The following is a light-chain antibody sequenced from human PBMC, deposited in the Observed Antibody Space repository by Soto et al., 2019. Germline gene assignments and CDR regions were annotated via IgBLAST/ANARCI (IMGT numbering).Light chain of an antibody. CDR1: QSVSSN. Sequence: IVMTQSPSTLSFSPGQRATRSCRASQSVSSNLAWYQQKPGQAPRLLIYGASTRATGIPARISGSGSGTEFTLTITSLQSEDFAVYYCQQYNKWRTFGQGTKVDIK. J-gene: IGKJ1*01. V-gene: IGKV3-15*01. CDR2: GAS. CDR3: QQYNKWRT.